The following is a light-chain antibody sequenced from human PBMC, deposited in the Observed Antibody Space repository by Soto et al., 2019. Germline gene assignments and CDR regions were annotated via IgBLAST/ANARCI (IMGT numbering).Light chain of an antibody. CDR3: QQYDGSEYT. Sequence: ETMLTQFPGTLSLSPGEGATLSCRASQSVSSSHLAWYQRKPGQAPRLLIYGASSRATGMPDRFSGRGSGTDFALTISRLEPEDFAVYYCQQYDGSEYTFGQGTKVEIK. V-gene: IGKV3-20*01. CDR1: QSVSSSH. J-gene: IGKJ2*01. CDR2: GAS.